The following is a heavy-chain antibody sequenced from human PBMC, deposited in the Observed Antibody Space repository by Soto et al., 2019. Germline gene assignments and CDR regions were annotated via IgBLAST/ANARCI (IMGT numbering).Heavy chain of an antibody. Sequence: SETLSLTCTVSGDSISGYYWSWIRQPPGKGLEWIGYIYYSGSTNYNPSLKSRVTISVDTSKNQFSLKLSSVTAADTAVYYCARGWGGYFQHWGQGTLVTVSS. CDR2: IYYSGST. CDR3: ARGWGGYFQH. J-gene: IGHJ1*01. V-gene: IGHV4-59*01. D-gene: IGHD7-27*01. CDR1: GDSISGYY.